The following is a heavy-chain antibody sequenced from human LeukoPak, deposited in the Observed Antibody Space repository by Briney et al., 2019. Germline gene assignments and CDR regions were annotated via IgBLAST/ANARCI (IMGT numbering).Heavy chain of an antibody. CDR3: ARPLNTGDVDAFDV. D-gene: IGHD2-8*02. J-gene: IGHJ3*01. CDR2: VYYSGTT. V-gene: IGHV4-59*08. CDR1: GGSISTYY. Sequence: SETLSLTCTVSGGSISTYYWSWIRQPPGKGLEWIGYVYYSGTTNYKYKSSLKSRVTISVDTSKNQFSLKVSAVTAADTAVYYCARPLNTGDVDAFDVWGQGTMVTVFS.